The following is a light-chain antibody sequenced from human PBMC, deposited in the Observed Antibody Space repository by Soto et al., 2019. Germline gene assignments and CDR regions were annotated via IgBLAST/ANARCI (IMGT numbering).Light chain of an antibody. J-gene: IGKJ2*01. Sequence: EILMTQSPATLSVSPGEGATLSCRASQSVGTKLAWYQQKPGQAPRLLIFGVSTRATGVPARFSGSGSATDFSLTISSLESEDVAVYYCQQYSDWPPEYTFGQGTKVEIK. CDR2: GVS. CDR1: QSVGTK. V-gene: IGKV3-15*01. CDR3: QQYSDWPPEYT.